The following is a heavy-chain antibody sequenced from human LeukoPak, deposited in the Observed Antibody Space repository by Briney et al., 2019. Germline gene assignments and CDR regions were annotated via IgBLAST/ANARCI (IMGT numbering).Heavy chain of an antibody. J-gene: IGHJ4*02. Sequence: GGSLRLSCAASGFTFTSYSINWVRRAPGKGLEWVSSISSGSSYINYADSVKGRFTISRDNAKNSLYLQMNSLRVEDTAVYYCARGSFFGYWGQGTLVTVSS. V-gene: IGHV3-21*01. CDR3: ARGSFFGY. D-gene: IGHD2-15*01. CDR1: GFTFTSYS. CDR2: ISSGSSYI.